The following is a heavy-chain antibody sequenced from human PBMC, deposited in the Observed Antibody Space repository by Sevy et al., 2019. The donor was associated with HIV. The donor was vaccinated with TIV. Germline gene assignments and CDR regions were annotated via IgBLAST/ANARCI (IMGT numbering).Heavy chain of an antibody. J-gene: IGHJ1*01. CDR2: IYWNDDK. CDR3: AKPLVYYYDSSGYYSSGHFQH. V-gene: IGHV2-5*01. D-gene: IGHD3-22*01. CDR1: GFSLSTSGVG. Sequence: SGPTLVNPTQTLTLTCTFSGFSLSTSGVGVGWIRQPPGKALEWLALIYWNDDKRYSPSLKSRLTITKDTSKNQVVLTXTNMDPVDTATYYCAKPLVYYYDSSGYYSSGHFQHWGQGTLVTVSS.